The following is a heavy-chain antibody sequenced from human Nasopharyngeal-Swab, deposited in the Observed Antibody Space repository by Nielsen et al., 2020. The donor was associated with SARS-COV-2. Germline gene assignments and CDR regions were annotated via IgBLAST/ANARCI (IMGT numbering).Heavy chain of an antibody. CDR2: FSYTGIT. CDR3: AREVVGGLVDS. CDR1: GGSISSGSIRSYY. V-gene: IGHV4-61*01. Sequence: SETLSLTCTVSGGSISSGSIRSYYWSWIRQPPGKGLEWIGYFSYTGITNYNPSHKSRVTISVDMSKNQFSLKLSSVAAADTAVYYCAREVVGGLVDSWGQGTLVTVSS. D-gene: IGHD1-26*01. J-gene: IGHJ4*02.